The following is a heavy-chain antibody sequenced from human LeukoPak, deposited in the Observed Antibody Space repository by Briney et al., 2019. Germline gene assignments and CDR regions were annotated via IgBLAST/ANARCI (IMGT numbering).Heavy chain of an antibody. CDR3: ARDAYYYDSSGYYATYYYYGMDV. J-gene: IGHJ6*02. CDR1: GFTFSSYA. Sequence: GGSLRLSCAASGFTFSSYAMSWVRQAPGKGLDWVSAISSSGGSTDYADSVKGRFTISRDNSKNTVYLQMKGLRAEDTAVYYCARDAYYYDSSGYYATYYYYGMDVWGQGTTVTVSS. CDR2: ISSSGGST. D-gene: IGHD3-22*01. V-gene: IGHV3-23*01.